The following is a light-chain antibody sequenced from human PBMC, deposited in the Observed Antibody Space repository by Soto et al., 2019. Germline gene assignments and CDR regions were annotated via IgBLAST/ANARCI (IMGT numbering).Light chain of an antibody. CDR3: HQDINLPWT. V-gene: IGKV3D-7*01. CDR2: GTS. CDR1: QTVSRMY. Sequence: EIVLTQSPATLSLSPGERATLSCRASQTVSRMYLSWFQQKPGQAPRLLIYGTSTRATGIPVRFTGSGAGTDFALTISSLQPEDFAVYFCHQDINLPWTFGQGNKVDI. J-gene: IGKJ1*01.